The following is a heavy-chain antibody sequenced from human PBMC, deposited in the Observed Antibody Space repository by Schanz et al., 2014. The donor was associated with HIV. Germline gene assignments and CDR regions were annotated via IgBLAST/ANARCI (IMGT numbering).Heavy chain of an antibody. V-gene: IGHV3-30*18. D-gene: IGHD6-13*01. CDR2: ISHDGSKK. Sequence: QVQLVESGGGVVQPGRSLRLSCAGSGFSFDTFGIHWVRQAPGKGLEWVAVISHDGSKKYYADSVRGRITISRDNSKNTLYLQMNSLRPEDTAVYYCAKDKSRHTYSSSSIFDPWGQGTLVTVSS. CDR3: AKDKSRHTYSSSSIFDP. CDR1: GFSFDTFG. J-gene: IGHJ5*02.